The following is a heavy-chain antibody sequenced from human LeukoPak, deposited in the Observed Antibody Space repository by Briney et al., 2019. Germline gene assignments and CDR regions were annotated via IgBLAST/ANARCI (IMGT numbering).Heavy chain of an antibody. Sequence: GGSLRLSCAASGFTFSSYAMHWVRQAPGKGLGCVAVISYDGSNKYYADSVKGRFTISRDNSKNTLYLQMNSLRAEDTAVYYCARSQFLYYDSFGAFDIWGQGPMVTVSS. CDR1: GFTFSSYA. V-gene: IGHV3-30*04. J-gene: IGHJ3*02. D-gene: IGHD3-22*01. CDR3: ARSQFLYYDSFGAFDI. CDR2: ISYDGSNK.